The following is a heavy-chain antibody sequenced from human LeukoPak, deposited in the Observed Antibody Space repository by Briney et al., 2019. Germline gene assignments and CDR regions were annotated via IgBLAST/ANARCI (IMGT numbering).Heavy chain of an antibody. CDR1: GYTFTGYY. CDR2: INPNSGGT. CDR3: ARGGYSYGYYFDY. D-gene: IGHD5-18*01. J-gene: IGHJ4*02. V-gene: IGHV1-2*02. Sequence: ASVKVSCKVSGYTFTGYYMHWVRQAPGQGLEWMGWINPNSGGTNYAQKFQGRVTMTRDTSISTAYMELSRLRSDDTAVYYCARGGYSYGYYFDYWGQGTLVTVSS.